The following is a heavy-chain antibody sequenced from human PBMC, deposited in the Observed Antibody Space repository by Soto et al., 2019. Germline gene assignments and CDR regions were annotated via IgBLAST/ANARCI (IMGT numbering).Heavy chain of an antibody. D-gene: IGHD6-13*01. J-gene: IGHJ3*02. Sequence: PGESLKISCKCSGCRFTSYWIGWVRQMPGKGLEWMGIIYPGDSDTRYSPSFQGQVTISADKSISTAYLQWSSLKASDTAMYYCARRGSSWYGAFDIWGQGTMVTVSS. CDR2: IYPGDSDT. CDR3: ARRGSSWYGAFDI. CDR1: GCRFTSYW. V-gene: IGHV5-51*01.